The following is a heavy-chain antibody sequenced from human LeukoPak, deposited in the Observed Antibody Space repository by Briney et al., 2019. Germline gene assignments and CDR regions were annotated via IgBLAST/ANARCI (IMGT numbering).Heavy chain of an antibody. J-gene: IGHJ4*02. CDR3: AKDNGRWLKPNYFDY. CDR2: ISGSGGST. CDR1: GFTFSSYA. D-gene: IGHD5-24*01. V-gene: IGHV3-23*01. Sequence: GSLRLSCAASGFTFSSYAMSWVRQAPGKGLEWVSAISGSGGSTYYADSVKGRFTISRDNSKNTLYLQMNSLRAEDTAVYYCAKDNGRWLKPNYFDYWGQGTLVTVSS.